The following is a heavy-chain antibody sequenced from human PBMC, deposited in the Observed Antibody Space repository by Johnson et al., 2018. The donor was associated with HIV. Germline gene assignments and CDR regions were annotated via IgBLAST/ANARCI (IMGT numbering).Heavy chain of an antibody. CDR2: VSDHGRTT. CDR3: AKEGSSSPWAFDI. D-gene: IGHD2-15*01. J-gene: IGHJ3*02. Sequence: QVQLVESGGGLVQPGGSLRLSCAASGFTVSSNYMSWVRQAPGKGLEWVAVVSDHGRTTYFADSVKGRFTISRDNSKNTLYLQMNNLRPEDTALYYCAKEGSSSPWAFDIWGQGTMVTVSS. CDR1: GFTVSSNY. V-gene: IGHV3-30*18.